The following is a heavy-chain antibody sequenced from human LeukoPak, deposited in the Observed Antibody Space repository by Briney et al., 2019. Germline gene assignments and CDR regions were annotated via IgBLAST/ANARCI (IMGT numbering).Heavy chain of an antibody. CDR2: ISSSSSYI. D-gene: IGHD4-11*01. CDR1: GFTFSSYS. J-gene: IGHJ5*02. Sequence: PGGSLRLSCAASGFTFSSYSMNWVRQAPGKGLEWVSSISSSSSYIYYADSVKGRFTISRDNAKNSLCLQMNSLRAEDTAVYYCARESSVTTFPSWFDPWGQGTLVTVSS. CDR3: ARESSVTTFPSWFDP. V-gene: IGHV3-21*01.